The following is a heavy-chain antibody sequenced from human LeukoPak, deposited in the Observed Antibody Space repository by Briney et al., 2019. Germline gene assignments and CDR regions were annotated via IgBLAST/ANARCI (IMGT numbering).Heavy chain of an antibody. J-gene: IGHJ4*02. CDR3: TKFDY. V-gene: IGHV3-23*01. CDR1: GFIFNTNA. Sequence: GSLRLSCAASGFIFNTNAMTWVRQAPGKGLEWVSTVTGSDDSTFYANSVKGRFTISRDNSKNIVFLHMTSLRAEDTAVYYCTKFDYWGQGVLVTVSS. CDR2: VTGSDDST.